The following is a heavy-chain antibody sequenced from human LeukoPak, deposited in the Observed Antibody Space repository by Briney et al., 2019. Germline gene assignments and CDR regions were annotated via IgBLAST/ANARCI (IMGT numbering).Heavy chain of an antibody. CDR3: SRGSPWSYYYMDV. J-gene: IGHJ6*03. D-gene: IGHD3-3*01. Sequence: GGSLRLSCTASGFDFSNFDFHWVRQLRGKGLEWVSHIDTAGGTYYPGSVKGRFTISRANAKKSLYLQMHNLRVGDTALYFCSRGSPWSYYYMDVWGVGTAVSVS. CDR2: IDTAGGT. V-gene: IGHV3-13*01. CDR1: GFDFSNFD.